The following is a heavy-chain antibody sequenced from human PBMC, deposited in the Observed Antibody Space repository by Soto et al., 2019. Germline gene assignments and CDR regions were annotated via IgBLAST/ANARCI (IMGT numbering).Heavy chain of an antibody. CDR2: ISASGEKP. CDR1: GFAISDYP. V-gene: IGHV3-23*01. CDR3: AKLEWLEFGGDY. Sequence: EVHLLESGGGVVQPGKSLKISCATFGFAISDYPMTWVRQPPGQGLEWVSGISASGEKPYYADSVKGRFTISRDNSKNTWSLQMNSLRVEDTGIYYCAKLEWLEFGGDYWGQGTLVTVSS. J-gene: IGHJ4*02. D-gene: IGHD6-19*01.